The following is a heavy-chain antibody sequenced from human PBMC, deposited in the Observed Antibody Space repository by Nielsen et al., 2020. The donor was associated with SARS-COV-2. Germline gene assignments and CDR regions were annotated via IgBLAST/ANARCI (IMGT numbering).Heavy chain of an antibody. Sequence: SETLSLTCAVYGGSFSGYYWSWIRQPAGKGLERIGRVYATGSTNYNASLQSRVTISLDTSKNQFSLRLSSVTAADTAVYYCAREDWSGYHDAFDIWGQGTRVTVSS. V-gene: IGHV4-4*07. J-gene: IGHJ3*02. CDR1: GGSFSGYY. CDR2: VYATGST. D-gene: IGHD3/OR15-3a*01. CDR3: AREDWSGYHDAFDI.